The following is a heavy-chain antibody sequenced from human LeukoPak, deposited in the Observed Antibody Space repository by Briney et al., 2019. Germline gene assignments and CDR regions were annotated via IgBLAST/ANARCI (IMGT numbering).Heavy chain of an antibody. CDR3: ARGRGSYGYSPLDY. V-gene: IGHV3-30*04. CDR2: ISYDGSNK. Sequence: GGSLRLSCAASGFTFSSYAMHWVRQAPGKGLEWVAIISYDGSNKYYADSVKGRFTISRDNSKNTLYLQMNSLRAEDTAVYYCARGRGSYGYSPLDYWGQGTLVTVSS. J-gene: IGHJ4*02. CDR1: GFTFSSYA. D-gene: IGHD5-18*01.